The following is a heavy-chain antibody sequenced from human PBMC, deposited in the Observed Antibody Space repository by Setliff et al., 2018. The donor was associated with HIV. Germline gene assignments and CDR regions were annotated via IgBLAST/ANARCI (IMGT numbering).Heavy chain of an antibody. CDR3: AHYYDSSGFYNYFDY. CDR1: GFSLSTAGVG. Sequence: SGPTLVNPTQTLTLTCTFSGFSLSTAGVGVAWIRQPPGKALEWLALIYWDDDKRYSPSLKSRVTITKDTSKNQVVLTLCNMDPVDTATYFCAHYYDSSGFYNYFDYWGQGTLVTVSS. CDR2: IYWDDDK. D-gene: IGHD3-22*01. J-gene: IGHJ4*02. V-gene: IGHV2-5*02.